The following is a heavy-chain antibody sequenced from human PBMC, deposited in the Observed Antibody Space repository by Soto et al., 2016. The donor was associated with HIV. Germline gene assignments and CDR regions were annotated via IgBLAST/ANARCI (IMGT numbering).Heavy chain of an antibody. J-gene: IGHJ3*02. CDR3: ARDRGYSSGGGASDI. V-gene: IGHV1-2*02. CDR1: GYTFTGYC. Sequence: QVQLVQSGAEVKKPGASVKVSCKASGYTFTGYCVHWVRQAPGQGLEWMGWINPNSGGTNYAQKFQGKVTMTRDTSITTAYMELSKLRSDDTAVYYCARDRGYSSGGGASDIWGQGTMVTVSS. D-gene: IGHD6-19*01. CDR2: INPNSGGT.